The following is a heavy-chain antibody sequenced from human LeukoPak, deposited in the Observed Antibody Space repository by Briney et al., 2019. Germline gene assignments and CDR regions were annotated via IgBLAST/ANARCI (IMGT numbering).Heavy chain of an antibody. D-gene: IGHD5-18*01. Sequence: GGSLRLSCAASGLTFSNYAMNWVRQAPGKGLEWVSTISGSGDTTYYADSVKGRFTISRDNSKNTLYLQMNVLRAEDTAVYYCAKAKTQAMVLPGNYWGQGTLVTVSS. CDR1: GLTFSNYA. CDR2: ISGSGDTT. J-gene: IGHJ4*02. CDR3: AKAKTQAMVLPGNY. V-gene: IGHV3-23*01.